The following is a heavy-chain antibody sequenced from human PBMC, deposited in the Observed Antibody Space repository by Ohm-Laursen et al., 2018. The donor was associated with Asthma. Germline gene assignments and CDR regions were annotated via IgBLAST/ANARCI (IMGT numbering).Heavy chain of an antibody. CDR3: IKDLSGTYSFDY. D-gene: IGHD1-26*01. V-gene: IGHV3-64D*08. J-gene: IGHJ4*02. CDR2: MNGNGDTT. CDR1: GFTFSSYT. Sequence: SLRLSCAASGFTFSSYTMHWVRQAPGKGLDSVSSMNGNGDTTHYADSVKGRFTISRDNSKNTLYLQMSSLRAEDTAVYHCIKDLSGTYSFDYWGQGALVTVSS.